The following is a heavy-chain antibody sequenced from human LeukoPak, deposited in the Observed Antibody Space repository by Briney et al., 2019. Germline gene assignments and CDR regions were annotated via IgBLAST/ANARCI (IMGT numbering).Heavy chain of an antibody. CDR1: GFTFSTYS. J-gene: IGHJ6*02. Sequence: GGSLRLSCAASGFTFSTYSMNWVRQAPGKGLEWVSYVSSSNSTIYYADSVKGRFTISRDNAKNSLYLQMNSLRAEDTAVYYCARDEFSYDSIGYYPRYYYSPMDVWGQGTPFIVSS. CDR3: ARDEFSYDSIGYYPRYYYSPMDV. D-gene: IGHD3-22*01. V-gene: IGHV3-48*01. CDR2: VSSSNSTI.